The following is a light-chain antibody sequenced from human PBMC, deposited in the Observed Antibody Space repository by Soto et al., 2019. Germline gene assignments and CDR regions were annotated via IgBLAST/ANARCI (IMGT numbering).Light chain of an antibody. V-gene: IGKV1-33*01. CDR3: QQYDVPPST. CDR2: DVS. J-gene: IGKJ4*02. CDR1: QDITRY. Sequence: DIQMTQSPASLDASVGDRVTITCQASQDITRYLNWYQHKPGRAPQLLINDVSSLETGVPSRFSESGSGTQFTLTINGLQPEDLATYYCQQYDVPPSTFGGGTKVALK.